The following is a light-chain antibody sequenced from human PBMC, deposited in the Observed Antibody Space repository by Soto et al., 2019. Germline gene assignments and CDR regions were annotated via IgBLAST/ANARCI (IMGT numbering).Light chain of an antibody. CDR1: QDIAIS. CDR2: AAS. V-gene: IGKV1-9*01. J-gene: IGKJ4*01. CDR3: QQLRMYPST. Sequence: IQLTQSPSSLSASVGDRVTITCRASQDIAISLAWYQQKPGEAPKLLIYAASTLYGGVPSRFSGSGSGTEFAITITSLQAEDFATYYCQQLRMYPSTFGGGTKVEIK.